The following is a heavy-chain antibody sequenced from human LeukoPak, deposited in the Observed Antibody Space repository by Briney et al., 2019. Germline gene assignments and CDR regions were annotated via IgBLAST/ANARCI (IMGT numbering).Heavy chain of an antibody. CDR1: GFTFSNYG. D-gene: IGHD6-19*01. CDR2: IRYDVSNK. V-gene: IGHV3-30*02. Sequence: PGGSLRLSCAASGFTFSNYGMHWVRQAPGKGLEWVAFIRYDVSNKYYADSVKGRFTISRDNSKNTLYLQMNSLRAEDTAVYYCAKEFYNSGWHPFDYWGQGTLVTVSS. CDR3: AKEFYNSGWHPFDY. J-gene: IGHJ4*02.